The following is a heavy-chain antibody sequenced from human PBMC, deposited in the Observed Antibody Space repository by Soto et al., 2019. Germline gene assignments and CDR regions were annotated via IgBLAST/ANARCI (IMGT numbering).Heavy chain of an antibody. J-gene: IGHJ4*02. Sequence: EVQLLESGGGLVQPGGSLRLSCAASGFTFSSYAMSWVRQAPGKGLEWVSAISGSGGSTYYADSVKGRFTISRDNSKNTLYLQMNSLRAEDTAVYYCAKDFLRYCSGGSCYSRAKDYWGQGTLVTVSS. CDR3: AKDFLRYCSGGSCYSRAKDY. CDR1: GFTFSSYA. D-gene: IGHD2-15*01. V-gene: IGHV3-23*01. CDR2: ISGSGGST.